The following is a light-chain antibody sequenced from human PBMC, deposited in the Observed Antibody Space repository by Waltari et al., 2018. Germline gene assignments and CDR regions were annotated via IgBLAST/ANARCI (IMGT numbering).Light chain of an antibody. V-gene: IGLV2-14*03. Sequence: QSALTQPASVSGSPGQSITISCSGVGSAVGASDSVSVHQHHPGNAPQVIIYHVTNRHSGVSARFSAAKSANTASLTISRLQPEDEADYYCSSQTLDGLVLFGGGTRLTVL. CDR2: HVT. CDR1: GSAVGASDS. J-gene: IGLJ2*01. CDR3: SSQTLDGLVL.